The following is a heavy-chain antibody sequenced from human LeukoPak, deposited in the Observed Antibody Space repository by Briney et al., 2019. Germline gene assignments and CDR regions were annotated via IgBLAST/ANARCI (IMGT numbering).Heavy chain of an antibody. CDR1: GFTFSSYA. CDR2: ISGSGGST. Sequence: GGSLRLSCAAPGFTFSSYAMSWVRQAPGKGLEWVSAISGSGGSTYYADSVKGRFTISRDNSKNTLYLQMNSLRAEDTAVYYCAKDGVEYGDYVADYYYGMDVWGQGTTVTVSS. J-gene: IGHJ6*02. D-gene: IGHD4-17*01. CDR3: AKDGVEYGDYVADYYYGMDV. V-gene: IGHV3-23*01.